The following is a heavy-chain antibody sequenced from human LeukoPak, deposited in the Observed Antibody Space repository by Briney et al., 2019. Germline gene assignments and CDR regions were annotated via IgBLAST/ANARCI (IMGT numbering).Heavy chain of an antibody. V-gene: IGHV3-49*03. CDR1: GFTFGDYA. D-gene: IGHD4-11*01. CDR3: TRARSNAD. Sequence: GGSLRLSCTASGFTFGDYAMSWFRQAPGKGLEWVGFLRSKAYGGTADYAASVKGRFTISRDDSKSIAYLQMNSLKTEDTAVYYCTRARSNADWGQGTLVTVSS. CDR2: LRSKAYGGTA. J-gene: IGHJ4*02.